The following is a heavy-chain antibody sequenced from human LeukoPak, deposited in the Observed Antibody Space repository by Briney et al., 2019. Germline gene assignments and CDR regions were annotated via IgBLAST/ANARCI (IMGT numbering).Heavy chain of an antibody. J-gene: IGHJ5*02. Sequence: ASVKVSCKASGYTFTSYGISWVRQAPGQGLEWMGWISAYNGNTNYAQKLQGRVTMTTDTSTSTAYMELRSLRSDDTAVYYCARSITMVRGVIITFSWFDPWGQGTLVTVSS. D-gene: IGHD3-10*01. V-gene: IGHV1-18*01. CDR1: GYTFTSYG. CDR2: ISAYNGNT. CDR3: ARSITMVRGVIITFSWFDP.